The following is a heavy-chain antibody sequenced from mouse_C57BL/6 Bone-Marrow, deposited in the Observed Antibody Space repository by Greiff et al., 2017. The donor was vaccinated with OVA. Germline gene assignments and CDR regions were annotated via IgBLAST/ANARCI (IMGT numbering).Heavy chain of an antibody. CDR2: IDPENGDT. CDR3: TNYYGSSYAMDY. V-gene: IGHV14-4*01. J-gene: IGHJ4*01. CDR1: GFNITDDY. Sequence: VQLQQSGAELVRPGASVKLSCTASGFNITDDYMHWVKQRPEQGLEWIGWIDPENGDTEYASKFQGKATITADTSSNTAYLQLSSLTSEDTAVYYCTNYYGSSYAMDYWGQGTSVTVSS. D-gene: IGHD1-1*01.